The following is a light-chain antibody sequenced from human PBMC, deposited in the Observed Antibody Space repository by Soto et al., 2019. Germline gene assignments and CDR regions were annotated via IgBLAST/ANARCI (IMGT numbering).Light chain of an antibody. CDR3: QSYDSSLSVI. Sequence: QSVLTQPPSASGTPGQRVTISCSGSSSNIGSNTVNWYQQLPGTAPKLLIYDNNNRPSGVPDRFSGSKSGTSASLAITGLQAEDEADYYCQSYDSSLSVIFGGGTKLTVL. J-gene: IGLJ2*01. V-gene: IGLV1-44*01. CDR2: DNN. CDR1: SSNIGSNT.